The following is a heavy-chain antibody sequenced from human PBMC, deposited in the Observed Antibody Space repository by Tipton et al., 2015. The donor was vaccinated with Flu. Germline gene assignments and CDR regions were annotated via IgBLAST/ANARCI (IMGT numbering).Heavy chain of an antibody. Sequence: SLRLSCAASGFTFSTYAMHWVRQAPGKGLEWGAVISSDGSKKYYADFATGRFTISRDNSKSTVYLQVNSLRTEDTAVYHCAREGGSSGWYTWFDPWGQGTLVPASS. CDR3: AREGGSSGWYTWFDP. V-gene: IGHV3-30*04. CDR1: GFTFSTYA. D-gene: IGHD6-19*01. CDR2: ISSDGSKK. J-gene: IGHJ5*02.